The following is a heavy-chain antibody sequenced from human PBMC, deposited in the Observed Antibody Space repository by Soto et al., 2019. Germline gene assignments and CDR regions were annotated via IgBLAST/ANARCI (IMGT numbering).Heavy chain of an antibody. CDR1: GGSINSGRSS. Sequence: PSETLSLTCSVSGGSINSGRSSWNWIRQSPGKGLEWIAYIYHSGSTYYNPSLKSRVTISVDRSENQFYLKLTSVTAADTAVYYCVRESTTSGPNWFDTWGPGILVTVSS. D-gene: IGHD1-1*01. CDR2: IYHSGST. J-gene: IGHJ5*02. V-gene: IGHV4-30-2*06. CDR3: VRESTTSGPNWFDT.